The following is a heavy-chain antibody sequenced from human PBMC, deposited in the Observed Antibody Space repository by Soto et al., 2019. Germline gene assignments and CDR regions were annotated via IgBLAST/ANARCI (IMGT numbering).Heavy chain of an antibody. CDR1: GFTFSSYA. CDR3: AKAVVGSGYYYYYMDV. J-gene: IGHJ6*03. Sequence: EVQLLESGGGLVQPGGSLRLSCAASGFTFSSYAMSWVRQAPGKGLAWVSAISGSGGSTYYADSVKGRFTISRDNSKNTLYLHMNSLRAEDTAVYYCAKAVVGSGYYYYYMDVWGKGTTVTVSS. V-gene: IGHV3-23*01. D-gene: IGHD3-10*01. CDR2: ISGSGGST.